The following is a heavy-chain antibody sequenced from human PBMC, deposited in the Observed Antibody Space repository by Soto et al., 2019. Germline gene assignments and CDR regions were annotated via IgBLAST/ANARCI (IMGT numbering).Heavy chain of an antibody. D-gene: IGHD3-3*01. CDR1: GYTFTSYD. Sequence: ASVKVSCKASGYTFTSYDINRVRQATGQGLEWMGRMNPNSGNTGYAQKFQGRVTMTRNTSISTAYMELSSLRSEDTAVYYCARGRISSITIFGVVTKYYYMDVWGKGTTVTVSS. CDR3: ARGRISSITIFGVVTKYYYMDV. V-gene: IGHV1-8*01. J-gene: IGHJ6*03. CDR2: MNPNSGNT.